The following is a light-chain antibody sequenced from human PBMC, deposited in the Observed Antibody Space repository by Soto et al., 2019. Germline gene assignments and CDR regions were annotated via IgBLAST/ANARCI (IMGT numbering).Light chain of an antibody. J-gene: IGLJ1*01. V-gene: IGLV2-11*01. CDR3: CSYAGSYTYV. CDR2: DVS. Sequence: QSVLTQPASVSASPGQSITISCTGGSSDIGGYNYVSWFQQHPGKAPKLMIYDVSKRPSGVPDRFSGSKSGNTASLTISGLQAEDEADYYCCSYAGSYTYVFGTGTKVTVL. CDR1: SSDIGGYNY.